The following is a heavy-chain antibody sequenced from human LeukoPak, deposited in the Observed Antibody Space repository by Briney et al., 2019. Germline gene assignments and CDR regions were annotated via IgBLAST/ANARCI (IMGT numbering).Heavy chain of an antibody. V-gene: IGHV1-18*01. J-gene: IGHJ4*02. CDR2: ISAYNGNT. D-gene: IGHD6-13*01. Sequence: ASVKVSCKASGYTFTSYGISWVRQAPGQGLEWMGWISAYNGNTNYAQKLQGRVTMTTETSTSTAYMELRSLRSDDTAVYYCARDLRERRSSWLKFDYWGQGTLVTVSS. CDR1: GYTFTSYG. CDR3: ARDLRERRSSWLKFDY.